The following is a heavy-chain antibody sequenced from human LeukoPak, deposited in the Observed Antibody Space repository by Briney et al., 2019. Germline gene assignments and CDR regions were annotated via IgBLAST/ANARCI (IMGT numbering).Heavy chain of an antibody. D-gene: IGHD3-10*01. V-gene: IGHV3-21*01. CDR2: ICARSTYL. CDR1: DCFLNSYI. CDR3: ARLREGGLRSPLYFYYYGLDG. J-gene: IGHJ6*04. Sequence: PGWALRLSCVSSDCFLNSYIINSLRQAPCKGLEWVSSICARSTYLHSADSLKGRLTNSRDNAKNSVYLQMNSLKAGDTAVYYGARLREGGLRSPLYFYYYGLDGWGKGTTVIVSA.